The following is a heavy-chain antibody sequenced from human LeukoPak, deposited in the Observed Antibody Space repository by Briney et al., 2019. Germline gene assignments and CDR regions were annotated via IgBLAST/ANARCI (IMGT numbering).Heavy chain of an antibody. D-gene: IGHD2-15*01. CDR1: GGTFSSYA. Sequence: ASVKVSCKASGGTFSSYAISWVRQAPGRGLEWMGGIIPIFGTANYAQKFQGRVTITADESTSTAYMELSSLRSEDTAVYYCARDLCSGGSCYSSNWFDPWGQGTLVTVSS. J-gene: IGHJ5*02. V-gene: IGHV1-69*13. CDR2: IIPIFGTA. CDR3: ARDLCSGGSCYSSNWFDP.